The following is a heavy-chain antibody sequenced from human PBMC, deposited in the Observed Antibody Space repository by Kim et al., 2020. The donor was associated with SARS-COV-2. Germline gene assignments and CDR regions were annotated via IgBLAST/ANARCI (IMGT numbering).Heavy chain of an antibody. J-gene: IGHJ6*02. CDR2: ISYDGSNK. V-gene: IGHV3-30*18. Sequence: GGSLRLSCAASGFTFNTYGMYWVRQAPGKGLEWVAVISYDGSNKYYADSVKGRFTISRENSKNTLYLQMNSLRAEDTAVYYCAKAVLRGVNYYYYGMDVCGQGTTVTVSS. CDR1: GFTFNTYG. CDR3: AKAVLRGVNYYYYGMDV. D-gene: IGHD3-10*01.